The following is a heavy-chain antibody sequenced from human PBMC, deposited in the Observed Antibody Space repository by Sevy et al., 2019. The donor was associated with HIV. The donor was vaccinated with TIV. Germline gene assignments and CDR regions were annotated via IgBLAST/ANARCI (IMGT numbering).Heavy chain of an antibody. CDR3: ARGGGNGWYYFAY. V-gene: IGHV1-69*13. Sequence: ASVKVSCKASGGTFSTYGISWVRQAPGQGPEWMGGIIPILGTVNYAQKFQGRVTITADESTKTAYMELSSLRSEDTAVYYCARGGGNGWYYFAYWGQETLVTVSS. CDR1: GGTFSTYG. J-gene: IGHJ4*02. CDR2: IIPILGTV. D-gene: IGHD6-19*01.